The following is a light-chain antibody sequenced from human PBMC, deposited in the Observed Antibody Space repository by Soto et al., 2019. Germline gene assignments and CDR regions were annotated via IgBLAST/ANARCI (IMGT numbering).Light chain of an antibody. CDR2: GAS. V-gene: IGKV3-20*01. Sequence: EIVLTQSPDTLSLSPGERATLSCRASQSVSSNYLAWYQERPGQAPRPLIYGASSRAPGIPDRFSGGGSGTDFTLTISRLEPEDFEVYYCQQYASSPWTFGQGTKVDIK. CDR1: QSVSSNY. CDR3: QQYASSPWT. J-gene: IGKJ1*01.